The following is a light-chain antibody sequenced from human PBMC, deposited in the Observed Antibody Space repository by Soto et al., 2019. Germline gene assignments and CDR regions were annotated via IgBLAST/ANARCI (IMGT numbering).Light chain of an antibody. J-gene: IGKJ1*01. Sequence: EIVLTQSPATLSLSPGERATLSCRASQSVSSTFLAWYQQKPGQAPRLLVYGASSRATGIPDRFSGSGSGTDFTLTISRLEPEDFAVYYCQQYENSPWTFGQGTKVEI. CDR2: GAS. CDR3: QQYENSPWT. CDR1: QSVSSTF. V-gene: IGKV3-20*01.